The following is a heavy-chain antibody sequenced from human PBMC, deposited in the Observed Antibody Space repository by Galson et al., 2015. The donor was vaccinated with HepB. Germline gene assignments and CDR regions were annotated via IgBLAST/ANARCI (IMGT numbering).Heavy chain of an antibody. CDR3: ARGSAAGTWNYYYYGMDV. V-gene: IGHV4-59*08. D-gene: IGHD6-13*01. CDR1: GGSISSYY. J-gene: IGHJ6*02. CDR2: IYYSGST. Sequence: ETLSLTCTVSGGSISSYYWSWIRQPPGKGLEWIGYIYYSGSTNYNPSLKSRVTISVDTSKNQFSLKLSSVTAADTAVYYCARGSAAGTWNYYYYGMDVWGQGTTVTVSS.